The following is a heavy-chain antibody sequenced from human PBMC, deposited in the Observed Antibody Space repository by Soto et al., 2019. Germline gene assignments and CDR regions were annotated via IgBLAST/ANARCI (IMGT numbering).Heavy chain of an antibody. CDR2: IYWDDDK. J-gene: IGHJ3*02. V-gene: IGHV2-5*02. Sequence: GLDLEWLALIYWDDDKRYSPSLKSRLTITKDTSKNQVVLTMTNMDPVDTATYYCAHSSGYCSGGSCYGNAFDIWGQGTMVTVSS. D-gene: IGHD2-15*01. CDR3: AHSSGYCSGGSCYGNAFDI.